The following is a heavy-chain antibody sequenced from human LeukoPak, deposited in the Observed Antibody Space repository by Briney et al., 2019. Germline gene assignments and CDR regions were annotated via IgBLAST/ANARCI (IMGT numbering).Heavy chain of an antibody. J-gene: IGHJ4*02. CDR3: AIYDFWSGPYQAPIDY. V-gene: IGHV1-2*02. D-gene: IGHD3-3*01. CDR2: INPNSGGT. CDR1: GYTFTGYY. Sequence: GASVKVSCKASGYTFTGYYMHWVRQAPGQGLEWMGWINPNSGGTNYAQKFQGRVTMTRDTSISTAYMELSRLRSDDTAVHYCAIYDFWSGPYQAPIDYWGQGTLVTVSS.